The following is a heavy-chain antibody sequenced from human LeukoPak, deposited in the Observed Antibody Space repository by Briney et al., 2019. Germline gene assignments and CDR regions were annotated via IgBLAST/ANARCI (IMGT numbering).Heavy chain of an antibody. CDR3: ARVAQVRSNIAVAGTGFDY. CDR1: GYTFTGYY. J-gene: IGHJ4*02. D-gene: IGHD6-19*01. V-gene: IGHV1-2*06. Sequence: ASVKVSCKASGYTFTGYYMQWVRQAPGQGLEWMGRINPNSGGTNYAQKFQGRVTMTRDTSISTAYMELSRLRSDDTAVYYCARVAQVRSNIAVAGTGFDYWGQGTLVTVSS. CDR2: INPNSGGT.